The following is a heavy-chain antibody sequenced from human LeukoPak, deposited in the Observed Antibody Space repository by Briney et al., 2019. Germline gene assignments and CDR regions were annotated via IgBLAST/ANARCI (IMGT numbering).Heavy chain of an antibody. J-gene: IGHJ6*03. V-gene: IGHV3-7*01. CDR2: IKQDGSEK. Sequence: GGSLRLSCAASGFTFRNYWMSWVRQAPGKGLEWVANIKQDGSEKYYVDSVEGRFTISRDNAQNSVFLQMNTLRAEDTAVYYCARGFWSGYLPPMDVWGKGTTVIVSS. D-gene: IGHD3-3*01. CDR1: GFTFRNYW. CDR3: ARGFWSGYLPPMDV.